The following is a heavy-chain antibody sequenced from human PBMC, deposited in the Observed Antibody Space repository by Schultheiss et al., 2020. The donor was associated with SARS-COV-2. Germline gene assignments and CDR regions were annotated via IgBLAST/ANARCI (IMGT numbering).Heavy chain of an antibody. V-gene: IGHV3-7*03. Sequence: GESLKISCAASGFTFSSYWMSWVRQAPGKGLEWVANIKQDGSEKYYVDSVKGRFTISRDNAKNSLYLQMNSLRAEDTAVYYCARDIVVVPAAIPRYYYYGMDVWGQGTTVTVSS. CDR1: GFTFSSYW. J-gene: IGHJ6*02. CDR3: ARDIVVVPAAIPRYYYYGMDV. D-gene: IGHD2-2*02. CDR2: IKQDGSEK.